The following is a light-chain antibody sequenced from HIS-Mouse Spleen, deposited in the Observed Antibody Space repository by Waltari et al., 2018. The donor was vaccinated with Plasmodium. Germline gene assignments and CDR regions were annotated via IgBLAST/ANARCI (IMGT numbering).Light chain of an antibody. V-gene: IGLV5-45*03. Sequence: QAVLTQPSSLSASPGASASLTCTLRSGINVGTYRIYWYQQKPGSPPQYLLRYKSDSDKQPGSGVPSRFSGSKDASASSGILLSSGLQSEDEADYYCMIWHSSAWVFGGGTKLTVL. CDR1: SGINVGTYR. J-gene: IGLJ3*02. CDR3: MIWHSSAWV. CDR2: YKSDSDK.